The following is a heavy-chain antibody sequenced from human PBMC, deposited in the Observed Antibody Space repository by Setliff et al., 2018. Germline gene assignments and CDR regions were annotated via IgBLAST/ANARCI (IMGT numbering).Heavy chain of an antibody. J-gene: IGHJ6*02. CDR1: GGTFSSYD. V-gene: IGHV1-18*01. Sequence: ASVKVSCKASGGTFSSYDISWVRQAPGQGLEWMGWISAYNGNTNYAQKLQGRVTMTTDTSTSTAYMELRSLRSDDTAVYYCARGGYYYDSSGYYQASYYYYYGMDVWGQGTTVTVSS. CDR2: ISAYNGNT. D-gene: IGHD3-22*01. CDR3: ARGGYYYDSSGYYQASYYYYYGMDV.